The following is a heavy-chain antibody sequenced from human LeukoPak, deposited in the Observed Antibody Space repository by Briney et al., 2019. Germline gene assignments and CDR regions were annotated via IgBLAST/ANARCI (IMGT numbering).Heavy chain of an antibody. CDR3: ATDTRITIFGVVTLFDY. CDR2: INPSGGST. J-gene: IGHJ4*02. Sequence: GASVKVSCKASGYTFISYYMHWVRQAPGQGLEWMGIINPSGGSTSYAQKFQGRVTMTRDTSISTAYMELSRLRSDDTAVYYCATDTRITIFGVVTLFDYWGQGTLVTVSS. D-gene: IGHD3-3*01. V-gene: IGHV1-46*01. CDR1: GYTFISYY.